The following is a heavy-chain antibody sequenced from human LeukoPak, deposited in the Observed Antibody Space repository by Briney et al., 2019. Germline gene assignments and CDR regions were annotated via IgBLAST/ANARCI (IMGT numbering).Heavy chain of an antibody. CDR1: AFTFNNYW. CDR2: INGDESST. Sequence: PGGSLRLSCAASAFTFNNYWMNWVRQVPGRGLEWVSRINGDESSTNYADSVKGRFTISRDNAKDTLYLHMNSLTAEDTAVYYCARGAKWAYYFDYWGQGTLVTVSS. V-gene: IGHV3-74*01. CDR3: ARGAKWAYYFDY. J-gene: IGHJ4*02. D-gene: IGHD1-26*01.